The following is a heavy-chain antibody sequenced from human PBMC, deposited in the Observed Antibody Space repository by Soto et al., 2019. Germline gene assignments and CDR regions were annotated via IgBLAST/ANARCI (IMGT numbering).Heavy chain of an antibody. D-gene: IGHD3-10*01. CDR1: GFTFSSYG. Sequence: EVQLLESGGGLVQPGGSLRLSCAASGFTFSSYGITWVRQAPGKGLEWVSFSSATGAGTYYADSVKGRFTISRDNSKNTLYLQMTSLRADDTAVYYCAKDRRAGANYGFYSDFWSQGALVIVSS. CDR3: AKDRRAGANYGFYSDF. J-gene: IGHJ4*02. V-gene: IGHV3-23*01. CDR2: SSATGAGT.